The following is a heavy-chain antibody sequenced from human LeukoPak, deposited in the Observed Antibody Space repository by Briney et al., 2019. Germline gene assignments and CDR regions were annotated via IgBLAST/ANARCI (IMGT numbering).Heavy chain of an antibody. CDR1: GFTFDDYA. V-gene: IGHV3-9*03. CDR2: ISWNSGSI. CDR3: AKDGGGWLGLFDY. D-gene: IGHD6-19*01. J-gene: IGHJ4*02. Sequence: PGGSLRLSCTASGFTFDDYAMHWVRQAPGKGLEWVSGISWNSGSIGYADSVKGRFTISRDNAKNSLYLQMNSLRAEDMALYYCAKDGGGWLGLFDYWGQGTLVTVSS.